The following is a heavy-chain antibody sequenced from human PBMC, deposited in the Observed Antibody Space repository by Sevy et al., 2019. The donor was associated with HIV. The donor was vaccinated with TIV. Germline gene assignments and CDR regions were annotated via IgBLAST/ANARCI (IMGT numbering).Heavy chain of an antibody. CDR3: ARGGDFNDRSAKRDFDY. J-gene: IGHJ4*02. D-gene: IGHD3-22*01. V-gene: IGHV3-33*01. Sequence: GEPLKISCAASGFTFSNYGMHWVRQAPGKGLEWVAVIWNDGSNKYYADSVKGRFTISRDNSKNTLYLQMNSLRVEDTAVYFCARGGDFNDRSAKRDFDYWGQGTLVTVSS. CDR1: GFTFSNYG. CDR2: IWNDGSNK.